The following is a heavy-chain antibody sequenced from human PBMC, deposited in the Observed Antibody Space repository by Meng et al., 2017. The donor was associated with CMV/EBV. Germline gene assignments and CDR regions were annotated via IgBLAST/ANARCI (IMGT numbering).Heavy chain of an antibody. D-gene: IGHD3-10*02. CDR2: INHSGST. V-gene: IGHV4-34*01. J-gene: IGHJ4*02. Sequence: GSLRLSCAVYGGSFSGYYWSWIRQPPGKGLEWIGEINHSGSTNYNPPLKSRVTISVDTSKNQFSLKLSSVTAADTAVYYCARVSWVFGAPPDYWGQGTLVTVSS. CDR3: ARVSWVFGAPPDY. CDR1: GGSFSGYY.